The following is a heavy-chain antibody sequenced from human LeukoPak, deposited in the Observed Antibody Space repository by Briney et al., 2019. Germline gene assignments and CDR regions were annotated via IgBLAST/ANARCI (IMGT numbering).Heavy chain of an antibody. CDR2: ISGSGGST. D-gene: IGHD6-13*01. J-gene: IGHJ4*02. CDR3: AKEAAFGYSSSWYYFDY. Sequence: SGGSLRLSCAASGFTFSSYAMSWVRQAPGKGLEWVSAISGSGGSTYYADSVKGRFTISGDNSKNTLYLQMNSLRAEDTAVYYCAKEAAFGYSSSWYYFDYWGQGTLVTVSS. CDR1: GFTFSSYA. V-gene: IGHV3-23*01.